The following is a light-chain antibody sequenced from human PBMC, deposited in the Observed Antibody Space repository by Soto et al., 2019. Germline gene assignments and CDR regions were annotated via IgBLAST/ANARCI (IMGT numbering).Light chain of an antibody. CDR3: GLYGSSPHT. J-gene: IGKJ1*01. CDR2: DAS. V-gene: IGKV3-20*01. CDR1: QSVSSSY. Sequence: EIVLTQSPGTLSLSPGERATLSCRASQSVSSSYFAWYQQQPGQAPMLLIYDASSRGTGIPDRFSGSGSGTDFTITISRLEPEDFAVYYCGLYGSSPHTFGQGTKVEIK.